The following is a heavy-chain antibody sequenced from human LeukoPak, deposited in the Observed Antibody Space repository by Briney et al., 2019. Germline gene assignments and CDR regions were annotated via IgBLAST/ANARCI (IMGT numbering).Heavy chain of an antibody. CDR1: GASISGSGYY. D-gene: IGHD1-26*01. CDR2: IYSSGST. CDR3: AKSGGYGLIDY. Sequence: SETLSLTCTVSGASISGSGYYWGWIRQPPGKGLEWIGSIYSSGSTYCNASLQSRVTISIETSKNQISLRLNSVTAADTAMYYCAKSGGYGLIDYWGQGTLVTVSS. J-gene: IGHJ4*02. V-gene: IGHV4-39*01.